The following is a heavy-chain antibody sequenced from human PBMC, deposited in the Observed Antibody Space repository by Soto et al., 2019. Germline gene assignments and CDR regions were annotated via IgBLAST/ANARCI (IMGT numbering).Heavy chain of an antibody. CDR2: ITAGGST. CDR3: ATELRYLEWFTRPDY. Sequence: GGSLRLSCAASQFAFHTYAMTWVRQAPGKGLEWLSAITAGGSTYYSDSLEGRFTISRDNSQNMLYLQMSSLRADDTAIYYCATELRYLEWFTRPDYWGQGTLVTVSS. D-gene: IGHD3-3*01. CDR1: QFAFHTYA. J-gene: IGHJ4*02. V-gene: IGHV3-23*01.